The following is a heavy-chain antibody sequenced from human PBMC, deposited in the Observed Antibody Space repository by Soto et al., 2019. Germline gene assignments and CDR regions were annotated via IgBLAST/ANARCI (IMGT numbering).Heavy chain of an antibody. J-gene: IGHJ3*02. Sequence: VQLVESGGGLVQPGGSLRLSCAASGFTFNDYWMNWVRQAPGKGLEWVANIKQDGSDEYYVDSVKGRFTISRDNAKNSLYLQMNSLRAEDTAVYYCARPLGWRDAFDIWGQGTMVTVSS. CDR2: IKQDGSDE. CDR3: ARPLGWRDAFDI. D-gene: IGHD6-19*01. V-gene: IGHV3-7*01. CDR1: GFTFNDYW.